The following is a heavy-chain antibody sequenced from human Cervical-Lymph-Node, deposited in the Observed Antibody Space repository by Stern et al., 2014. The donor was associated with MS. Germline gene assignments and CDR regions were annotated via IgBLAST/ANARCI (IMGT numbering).Heavy chain of an antibody. V-gene: IGHV2-5*02. CDR3: AHVGFSRGYIFEVFDY. D-gene: IGHD5-18*01. CDR2: IYWDDEK. Sequence: QITLKESGPTLVKPTQTLTLTCTFSGFSLSTSGLGVAWIRQPPGQALEWLALIYWDDEKRYTPSLKSRLTVMKATSSNQVVLTMTNMDPVDTATYYCAHVGFSRGYIFEVFDYWGQGSLVTVSS. J-gene: IGHJ4*02. CDR1: GFSLSTSGLG.